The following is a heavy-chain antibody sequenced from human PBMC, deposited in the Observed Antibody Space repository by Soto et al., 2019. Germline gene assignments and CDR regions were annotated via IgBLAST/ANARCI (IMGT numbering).Heavy chain of an antibody. Sequence: PSETLSLTCTVSGGSINSAYYWSWVRQPPGKGLEWIGEIIHSESTNYNPSLKSRVTISVDTSKNLFSLKLSSVAAADTAVYYCTRGYCTSNSCHYYYDYWGQGTPVTVSS. V-gene: IGHV4-34*12. J-gene: IGHJ4*02. CDR1: GGSINSAYY. CDR3: TRGYCTSNSCHYYYDY. CDR2: IIHSEST. D-gene: IGHD2-2*01.